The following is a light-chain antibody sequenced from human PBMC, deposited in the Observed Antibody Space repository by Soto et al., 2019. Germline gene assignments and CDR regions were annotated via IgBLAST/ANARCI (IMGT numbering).Light chain of an antibody. J-gene: IGKJ2*01. CDR1: QAISSW. CDR2: AAS. V-gene: IGKV1-12*01. Sequence: DIQMTQSPSSVSASGGDRVTITCRASQAISSWLAWYQQKPGKAPKLLIYAASTLQSGVPSRFRCSGSATEFTHTITSLQPEDFATYYCQQANSFPYTFGQGTKLVIK. CDR3: QQANSFPYT.